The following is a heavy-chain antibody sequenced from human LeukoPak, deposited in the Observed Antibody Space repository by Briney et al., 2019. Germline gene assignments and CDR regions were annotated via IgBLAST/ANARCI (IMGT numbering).Heavy chain of an antibody. CDR3: ARHYNFDY. J-gene: IGHJ4*02. V-gene: IGHV5-51*01. CDR1: GYSFTTYW. D-gene: IGHD4-11*01. Sequence: NPGESLKISCKGSGYSFTTYWIGWVRQMPGKGLEWMGNIYPGDSDTRYNPSFQGQVTISADKSIGTAYLQWSSLKASDTAIYYCARHYNFDYWGQGTLVTVSS. CDR2: IYPGDSDT.